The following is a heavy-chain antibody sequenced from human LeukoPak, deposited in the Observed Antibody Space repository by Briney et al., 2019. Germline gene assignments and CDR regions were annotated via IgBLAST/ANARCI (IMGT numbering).Heavy chain of an antibody. D-gene: IGHD3-22*01. CDR1: GGSISSYY. J-gene: IGHJ3*02. Sequence: SETLSLTCTVSGGSISSYYWSWIRQPPGKGLEWIGYIYYSGYTNYNPSLKSRVTISVDTSKNQFSLKLSSVTAADTAVYYCARRPYDSSGLDAFDIWGQGTMVTVSS. V-gene: IGHV4-59*01. CDR2: IYYSGYT. CDR3: ARRPYDSSGLDAFDI.